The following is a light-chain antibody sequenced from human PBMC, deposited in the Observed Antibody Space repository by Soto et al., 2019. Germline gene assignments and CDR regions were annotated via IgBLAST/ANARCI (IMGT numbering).Light chain of an antibody. Sequence: DIQMTQSPSSLSASVGDRVTITCRASQSISSYLNWYQQKPGKAPKLLIYAASSLQSGVPSRFSGSGSGKDLTLTISSLQPEDFATYYCQQSYSTLALTFGGGTKVEIK. J-gene: IGKJ4*01. V-gene: IGKV1-39*01. CDR3: QQSYSTLALT. CDR2: AAS. CDR1: QSISSY.